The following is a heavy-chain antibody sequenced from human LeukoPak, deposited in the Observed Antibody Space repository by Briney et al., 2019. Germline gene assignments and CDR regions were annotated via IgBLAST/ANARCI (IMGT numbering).Heavy chain of an antibody. CDR2: INPNSGGT. J-gene: IGHJ4*02. D-gene: IGHD1-1*01. V-gene: IGHV1-2*06. CDR3: ARGSRSHGVLDY. Sequence: ASVKVSCKASGYTFTGYYMHWVRQAPGQGLEWMGRINPNSGGTNFAQKFQGRVTMTRDTSISTAYMELSRLRSDDTAVYYCARGSRSHGVLDYWGQGTLGTVSS. CDR1: GYTFTGYY.